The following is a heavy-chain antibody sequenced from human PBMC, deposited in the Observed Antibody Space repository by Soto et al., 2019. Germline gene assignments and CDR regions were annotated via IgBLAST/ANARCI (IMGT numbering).Heavy chain of an antibody. D-gene: IGHD3-10*01. V-gene: IGHV1-3*01. CDR3: ARDILLWFGELSGAFDI. J-gene: IGHJ3*02. Sequence: ASVKVSCKASGYTFTSYAMHWVRQAPGQRLEWMGWINAGNGNTKYSQKFQGRVTITRDTSASTAYMELSSLRSEDTAVYYCARDILLWFGELSGAFDIWGQGTMVTVSS. CDR2: INAGNGNT. CDR1: GYTFTSYA.